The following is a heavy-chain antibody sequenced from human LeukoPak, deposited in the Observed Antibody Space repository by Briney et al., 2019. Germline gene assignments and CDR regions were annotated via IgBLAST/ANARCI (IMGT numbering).Heavy chain of an antibody. Sequence: PGGSLRLSCAASGFTGSSDYMSWVRQAPGKGLEWVSVIYSGGRTYYADSVKGRFTISRDNSKNTLFLQMNSLRAEDTAVYYCARGMISISQPLYFDYWGQGTLVTVSS. V-gene: IGHV3-53*01. J-gene: IGHJ4*02. D-gene: IGHD3-9*01. CDR2: IYSGGRT. CDR1: GFTGSSDY. CDR3: ARGMISISQPLYFDY.